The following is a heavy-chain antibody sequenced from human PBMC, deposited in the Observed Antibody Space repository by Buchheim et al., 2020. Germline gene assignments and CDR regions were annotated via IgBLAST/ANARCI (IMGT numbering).Heavy chain of an antibody. CDR3: ARETLSVGATYYFDC. CDR2: IYYSGST. D-gene: IGHD1-26*01. CDR1: GGSISSGGYY. Sequence: QVQLQESGPGLVKPSQTLSLTCTVSGGSISSGGYYWSWIRQHPGKGLAWIGSIYYSGSTYYNPSLKSRVTISVDTSKNQFSLKLSAVTAADTAVYYCARETLSVGATYYFDCWGQGT. V-gene: IGHV4-31*03. J-gene: IGHJ4*02.